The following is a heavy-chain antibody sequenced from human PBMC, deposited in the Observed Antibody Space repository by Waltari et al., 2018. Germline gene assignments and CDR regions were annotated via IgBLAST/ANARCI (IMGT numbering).Heavy chain of an antibody. J-gene: IGHJ4*02. V-gene: IGHV5-51*03. CDR1: GYSFTSYW. CDR3: ARPVVGATPPDYFDY. Sequence: VESGAEVKKPGESMKISCKGSGYSFTSYWIGWVRQMPGKGLEWMGIIYPGDSDTRYSPSFQGQVTISADKSISTAYLQWSSLKASDTAMYYCARPVVGATPPDYFDYWGQGTLVTVSS. CDR2: IYPGDSDT. D-gene: IGHD1-26*01.